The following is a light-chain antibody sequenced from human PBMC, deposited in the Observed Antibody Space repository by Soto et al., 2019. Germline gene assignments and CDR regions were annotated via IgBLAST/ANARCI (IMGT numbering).Light chain of an antibody. CDR2: GAS. CDR1: QGTNND. CDR3: QQYYGAPWA. Sequence: DIQMTQSPSSLSASVGDRVTITCRASQGTNNDLDWYQQKPGRVPQLLIYGASTFHSGVPSRFSGSGSGRDVTLTISSLQPEDVVTYFCQQYYGAPWAFGQGTKVEIK. J-gene: IGKJ1*01. V-gene: IGKV1-27*01.